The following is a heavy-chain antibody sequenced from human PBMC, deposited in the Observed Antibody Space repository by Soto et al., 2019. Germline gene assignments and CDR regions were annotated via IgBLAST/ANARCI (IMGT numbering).Heavy chain of an antibody. CDR2: INPGGGSA. D-gene: IGHD6-19*01. CDR1: GSAITRYY. V-gene: IGHV1-46*01. CDR3: ARDTSGWSLNGLDV. J-gene: IGHJ6*02. Sequence: QVDLVQSGAEVKKPGASVTISCKASGSAITRYYIHWVRQAPGRGLEWMGIINPGGGSASYAQKFQDRVTIDKDTSTGTAYMDLRSLRTEDTAVYYCARDTSGWSLNGLDVWGQGTTVNVSS.